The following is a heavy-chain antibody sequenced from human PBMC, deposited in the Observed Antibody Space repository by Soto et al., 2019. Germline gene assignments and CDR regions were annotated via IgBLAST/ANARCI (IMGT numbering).Heavy chain of an antibody. Sequence: QVHLQESGPGLAKPSQTLSLSCTVSGASLSSGDYYWNWIRQYPGKGLEWIGYIHNSGITDYNPSLKSRVTMSVDTSKKQFSLRVSSVTAADTAVYYCARQNKWLSPFDDWGQGTLVTVSS. J-gene: IGHJ4*02. V-gene: IGHV4-31*03. CDR3: ARQNKWLSPFDD. CDR1: GASLSSGDYY. D-gene: IGHD6-19*01. CDR2: IHNSGIT.